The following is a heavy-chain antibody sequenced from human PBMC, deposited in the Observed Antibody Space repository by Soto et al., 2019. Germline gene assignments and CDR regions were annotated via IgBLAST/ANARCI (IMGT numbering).Heavy chain of an antibody. CDR2: ISSSSSYI. CDR3: ARDPVGAIPDFDY. Sequence: GGSLRLSCAASGFTFSSYSMNWVRQAPGKGLEWVSSISSSSSYIYYADSVKGRFTISRDNAKNSLYLQMNSLRAEDTAVYYCARDPVGAIPDFDYWGQGTLVTVSS. D-gene: IGHD1-26*01. V-gene: IGHV3-21*01. CDR1: GFTFSSYS. J-gene: IGHJ4*02.